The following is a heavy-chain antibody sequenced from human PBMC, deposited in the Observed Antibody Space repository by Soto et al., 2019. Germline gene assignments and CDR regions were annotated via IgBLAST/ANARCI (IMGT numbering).Heavy chain of an antibody. CDR3: ARVDTCSSTSCYSVDDY. CDR2: SNSVGSST. Sequence: EVQLVESGGGLVQPGGYMRLSCAASVFPFSRYWMHWVRKATGKGLVWVSRSNSVGSSTTSAASVTGRFTISRDNAKNTLYLQMNSLRAEDTAVYYCARVDTCSSTSCYSVDDYGGQGTLVTVSS. V-gene: IGHV3-74*03. J-gene: IGHJ4*02. CDR1: VFPFSRYW. D-gene: IGHD2-2*01.